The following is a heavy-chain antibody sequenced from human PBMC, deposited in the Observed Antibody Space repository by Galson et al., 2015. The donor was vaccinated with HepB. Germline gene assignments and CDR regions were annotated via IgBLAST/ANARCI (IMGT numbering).Heavy chain of an antibody. Sequence: AASGFSFSSYAMSWVRQAPGKGLEWVSGISASGGSTYYADSVKGRFTISRDNSKNTLYLQMNSLRAEDTAVYYCAKGMAGSGFYWGQGTLVTVSS. J-gene: IGHJ4*02. D-gene: IGHD3-10*01. CDR1: GFSFSSYA. CDR3: AKGMAGSGFY. CDR2: ISASGGST. V-gene: IGHV3-23*01.